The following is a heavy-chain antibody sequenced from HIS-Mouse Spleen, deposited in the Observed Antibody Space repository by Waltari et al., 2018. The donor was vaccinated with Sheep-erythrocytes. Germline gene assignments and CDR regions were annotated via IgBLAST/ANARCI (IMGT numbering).Heavy chain of an antibody. CDR3: AKQTLRRTYFDY. Sequence: EVQLLESGGGWVQPGGSLRLSCAASGFTFRSCAMGWVRQAPGKGLEWVSAISGSGGSTYYADSVKGRFTISRDNSKNTLYLQMNSLRAEDTAVYYCAKQTLRRTYFDYWGQGTLVTVSS. V-gene: IGHV3-23*01. CDR1: GFTFRSCA. D-gene: IGHD4-17*01. CDR2: ISGSGGST. J-gene: IGHJ4*02.